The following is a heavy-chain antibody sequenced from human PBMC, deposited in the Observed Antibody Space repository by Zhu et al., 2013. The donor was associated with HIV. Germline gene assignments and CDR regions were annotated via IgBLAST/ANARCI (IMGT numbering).Heavy chain of an antibody. J-gene: IGHJ6*02. D-gene: IGHD2-2*01. CDR3: ARVVPAATGDYYYYYGMDV. CDR2: IIPIFGTA. V-gene: IGHV1-69*06. Sequence: QVQLVQSGAEVKKPGSSVKVSCKASGGTFSSYAISWVRQAPGQGLEWMGGIIPIFGTANYAQKFQGRVTITADKSTSTAYMELSSLRSEDTAVYYCARVVPAATGDYYYYYGMDVLGPKGPRSPSP. CDR1: GGTFSSYA.